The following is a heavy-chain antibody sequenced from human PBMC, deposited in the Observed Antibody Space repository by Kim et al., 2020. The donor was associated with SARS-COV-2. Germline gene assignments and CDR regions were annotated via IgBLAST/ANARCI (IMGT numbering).Heavy chain of an antibody. J-gene: IGHJ6*03. V-gene: IGHV4-59*01. CDR3: ARYLKSYSSSWYLDYYYYMDV. D-gene: IGHD6-13*01. CDR2: IYYSGST. Sequence: SETLSLTCTVSGGSISSYYWSWIRQPPGKGLEWIGYIYYSGSTNYNPSLKSRVTISVDTSKNQFSLKLSSVTAADTAVYYCARYLKSYSSSWYLDYYYYMDVWGKGTTVTVSS. CDR1: GGSISSYY.